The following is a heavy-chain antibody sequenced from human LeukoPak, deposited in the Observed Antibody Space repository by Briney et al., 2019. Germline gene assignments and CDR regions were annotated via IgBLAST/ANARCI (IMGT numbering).Heavy chain of an antibody. J-gene: IGHJ4*02. CDR2: IRYDGSDK. D-gene: IGHD1-26*01. V-gene: IGHV3-30*02. Sequence: PGGSLRLSCAASGFTFRSLGMHWVRQAPGKGLEWVAFIRYDGSDKYYADSVKGRFTISRDNSKNTLFLQMNSLRAEDTAVYYCASGGSYSRYYLDYWGQGTLVTVSS. CDR3: ASGGSYSRYYLDY. CDR1: GFTFRSLG.